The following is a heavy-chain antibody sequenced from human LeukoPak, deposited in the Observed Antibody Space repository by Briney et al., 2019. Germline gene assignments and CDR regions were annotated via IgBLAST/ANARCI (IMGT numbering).Heavy chain of an antibody. J-gene: IGHJ5*02. D-gene: IGHD6-13*01. Sequence: ASVKVPCKASGYTFTDYYIHWVRQAPGQGLEWMGWINPKSGGTIYAQKFQGRVIMTSDTSISTAYVELRRLTSDDTAVYYCARGPTYSSSWYSWFDPWGQGTLVTVSS. V-gene: IGHV1-2*02. CDR1: GYTFTDYY. CDR2: INPKSGGT. CDR3: ARGPTYSSSWYSWFDP.